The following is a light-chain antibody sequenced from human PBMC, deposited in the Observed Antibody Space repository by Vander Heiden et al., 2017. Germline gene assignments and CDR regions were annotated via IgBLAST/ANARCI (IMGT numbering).Light chain of an antibody. Sequence: QSALTQPASVSGSPGQSIAISCTGTTNDVGGYNYVSWYQQYPGKAPTLIIYEVTNRFSASKSGNTASLTISGLQAEDEAEYHCSSYTTSTSPRVVFAGGTKLTVL. CDR2: EVT. V-gene: IGLV2-14*01. CDR1: TNDVGGYNY. J-gene: IGLJ2*01. CDR3: SSYTTSTSPRVV.